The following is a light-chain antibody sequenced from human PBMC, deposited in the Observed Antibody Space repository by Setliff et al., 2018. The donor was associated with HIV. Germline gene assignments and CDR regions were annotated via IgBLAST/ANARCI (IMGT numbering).Light chain of an antibody. CDR1: SSDVGGYNF. V-gene: IGLV2-14*03. J-gene: IGLJ2*01. Sequence: ALTQPASVSGSPGQSVTISCTGTSSDVGGYNFVSWYQQHPGKTPELLIYDVTNRPSGVSDRFSGSKSGNTASLTISGLQPEDEADYYCSSYTSTRALLFGGGTK. CDR3: SSYTSTRALL. CDR2: DVT.